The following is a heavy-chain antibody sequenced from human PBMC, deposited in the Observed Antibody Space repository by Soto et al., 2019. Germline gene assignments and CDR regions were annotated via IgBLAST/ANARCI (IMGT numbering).Heavy chain of an antibody. Sequence: GGSLRLSCAASGFTFSSYWMSWVRQAPGKGLEWVANIKQDGSEKYYVDSVKGRFTISRDNAKNSLYLQMNSLRAEDTAVYYCARVSRYCSSTSCYENYYYMDVWGKGTTVTVSS. D-gene: IGHD2-2*01. V-gene: IGHV3-7*01. CDR2: IKQDGSEK. J-gene: IGHJ6*03. CDR3: ARVSRYCSSTSCYENYYYMDV. CDR1: GFTFSSYW.